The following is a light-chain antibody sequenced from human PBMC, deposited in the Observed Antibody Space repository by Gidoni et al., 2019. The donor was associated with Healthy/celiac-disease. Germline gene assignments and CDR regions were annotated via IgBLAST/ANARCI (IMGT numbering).Light chain of an antibody. Sequence: DIQMTQSPSTLSASVGDRVTITCLASQSISSWLAWYQQKPGKAPKLLIYKASSLESGVPSRFSGSGSGTEFTLTISSLQPDDFATYYCQHLETFGQGTKVEIK. V-gene: IGKV1-5*03. J-gene: IGKJ1*01. CDR3: QHLET. CDR2: KAS. CDR1: QSISSW.